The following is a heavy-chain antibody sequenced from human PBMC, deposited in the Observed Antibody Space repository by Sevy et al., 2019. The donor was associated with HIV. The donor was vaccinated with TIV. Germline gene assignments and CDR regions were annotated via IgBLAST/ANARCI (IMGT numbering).Heavy chain of an antibody. J-gene: IGHJ5*01. V-gene: IGHV3-11*01. CDR1: GFTFSDYY. CDR3: AREIVAAGTGDWFDP. Sequence: GGSLRLSCAASGFTFSDYYMSWIRQAPGKGLEWVSYIDSRGSTIYYADSVKGRFTISRDNAKNFLYLQMRSLRAEDTAVYYCAREIVAAGTGDWFDPWGQGTLVTVSS. CDR2: IDSRGSTI. D-gene: IGHD6-13*01.